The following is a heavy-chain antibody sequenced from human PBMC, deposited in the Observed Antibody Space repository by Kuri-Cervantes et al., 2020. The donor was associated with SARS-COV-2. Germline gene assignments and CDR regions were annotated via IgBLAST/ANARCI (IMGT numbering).Heavy chain of an antibody. CDR3: ARASVRGIIITYHSYGMDV. D-gene: IGHD3-10*01. Sequence: ASVKVSCKASGYTFTGYYMHWVRQASGQGLEWMGWINPNSGGTNYTQKFQGWVTMTRDTSISTAYMELSRLRSDDTAVYYCARASVRGIIITYHSYGMDVWGQGTTVTVSS. J-gene: IGHJ6*02. V-gene: IGHV1-2*04. CDR1: GYTFTGYY. CDR2: INPNSGGT.